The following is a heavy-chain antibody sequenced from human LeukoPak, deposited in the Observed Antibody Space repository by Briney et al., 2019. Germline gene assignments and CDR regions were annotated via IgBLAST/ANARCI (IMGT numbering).Heavy chain of an antibody. J-gene: IGHJ5*02. D-gene: IGHD6-6*01. CDR3: AREGYSSPSGPRSNWFDP. Sequence: GASVKVSCKASGYTFTNYGISWVRQASGQGLEWMGWMNPNSFNTGYAQKFQGRVTITWNTSISTVYMELTGLTSEDTAVYYCAREGYSSPSGPRSNWFDPWGQGTLVTVSS. CDR1: GYTFTNYG. CDR2: MNPNSFNT. V-gene: IGHV1-8*03.